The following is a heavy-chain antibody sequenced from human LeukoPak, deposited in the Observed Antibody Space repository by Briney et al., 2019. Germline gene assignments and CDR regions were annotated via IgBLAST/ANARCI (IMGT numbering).Heavy chain of an antibody. D-gene: IGHD2-15*01. V-gene: IGHV3-11*01. J-gene: IGHJ6*02. CDR2: ISSSGTTI. Sequence: GGSLRLSCAASGFTFSDYYMSWIRQAPGKGLEWVSYISSSGTTIYYADSVKGRFTISRDNAKNSLYLQVSSLRAEDTAVYYCARDRRGGYHSGMDVWGQGTTVTVSS. CDR3: ARDRRGGYHSGMDV. CDR1: GFTFSDYY.